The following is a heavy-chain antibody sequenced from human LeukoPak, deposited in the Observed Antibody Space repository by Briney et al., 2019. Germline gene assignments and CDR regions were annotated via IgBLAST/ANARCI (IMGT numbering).Heavy chain of an antibody. V-gene: IGHV3-30*04. CDR3: AKEGGCSSTSCPFDY. J-gene: IGHJ4*02. CDR2: ISYDGSNK. D-gene: IGHD2-2*01. Sequence: PGGSLRLSCAASGFTFSSYAMHWVRPAPGKGLEWVAVISYDGSNKYYADSVKGRFTISRDNSKNTLYLQMNSLRAEDTAVYYCAKEGGCSSTSCPFDYWGQGTLVTVSS. CDR1: GFTFSSYA.